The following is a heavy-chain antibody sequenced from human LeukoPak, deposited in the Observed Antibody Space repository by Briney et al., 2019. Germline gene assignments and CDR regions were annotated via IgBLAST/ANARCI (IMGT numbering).Heavy chain of an antibody. CDR3: ARGGSYSSSPLDY. J-gene: IGHJ4*02. CDR1: GFTFSSYA. CDR2: ISSSGSTI. D-gene: IGHD6-6*01. V-gene: IGHV3-48*04. Sequence: GGSLRLSCAASGFTFSSYAMSWVRQAPGKGLEWVSAISSSGSTIYYADSVKGRFTISRDNAKNSLYLQMNSLRAEDTAVYYCARGGSYSSSPLDYWGQGTLVTVSS.